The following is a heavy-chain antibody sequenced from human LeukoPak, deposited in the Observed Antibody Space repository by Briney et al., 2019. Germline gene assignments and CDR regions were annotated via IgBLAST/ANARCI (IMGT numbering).Heavy chain of an antibody. CDR3: AREPGDWSGYPKDNWFDP. CDR1: GGSFSGYY. V-gene: IGHV4-4*07. D-gene: IGHD3-3*01. Sequence: PSETLSLTCAVSGGSFSGYYWSWIRQPAGKGLEWIGRIYTSGSTNYNPSLKSRVTISVDTSKNQFSLKLSSVTAADTAVYYCAREPGDWSGYPKDNWFDPWGQGTLVTVSS. CDR2: IYTSGST. J-gene: IGHJ5*02.